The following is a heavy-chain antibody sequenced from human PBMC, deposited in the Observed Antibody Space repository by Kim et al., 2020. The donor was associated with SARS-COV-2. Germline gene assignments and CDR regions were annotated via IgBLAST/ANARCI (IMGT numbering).Heavy chain of an antibody. V-gene: IGHV3-15*01. Sequence: GGSLRLSCAASGFTFSDAWMTWVRQAPGKGLEWLGRIKSNTDGGTTTYAAPLKGRFIISRDDSKNTLFLQMNSLTTEDTAVYYCATDYSSNSMARFYFNFWGHGTLVTVSS. CDR2: IKSNTDGGTT. CDR1: GFTFSDAW. CDR3: ATDYSSNSMARFYFNF. J-gene: IGHJ4*01. D-gene: IGHD6-13*01.